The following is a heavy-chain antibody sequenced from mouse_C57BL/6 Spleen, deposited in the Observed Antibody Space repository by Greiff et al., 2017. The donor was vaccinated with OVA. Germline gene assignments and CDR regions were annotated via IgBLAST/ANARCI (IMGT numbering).Heavy chain of an antibody. V-gene: IGHV5-17*01. Sequence: EVKVVESGGGLVKPGGSLKLSCAASGFTFSDYGMHWVRQAPEKGLEWVAYISSGSSTIYYADTVKGRFTISRDNAKNTLFLQMTSLRSEDTAMYYCARPTGHWYFDVWGTGTTGTVPS. D-gene: IGHD4-1*01. CDR2: ISSGSSTI. J-gene: IGHJ1*03. CDR1: GFTFSDYG. CDR3: ARPTGHWYFDV.